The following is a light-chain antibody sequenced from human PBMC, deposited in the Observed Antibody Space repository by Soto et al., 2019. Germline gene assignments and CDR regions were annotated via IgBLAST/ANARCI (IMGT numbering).Light chain of an antibody. CDR2: DVS. J-gene: IGLJ1*01. CDR3: CSYAGSFTYV. V-gene: IGLV2-11*01. Sequence: QSVLTQPRSVSGSPGQSVTISCTGTSSDVGNYNYVSWYQQHPGKAPKLIIYDVSKRPSGVHDRFSGSKSGNTASLTISGLRADDEADYYCCSYAGSFTYVFGTGTKGTVL. CDR1: SSDVGNYNY.